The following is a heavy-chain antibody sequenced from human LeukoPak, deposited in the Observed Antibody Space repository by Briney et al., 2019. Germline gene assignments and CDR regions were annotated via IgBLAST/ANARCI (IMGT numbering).Heavy chain of an antibody. D-gene: IGHD3-10*01. CDR3: AHRPVLWFAESDNWFDP. J-gene: IGHJ5*02. Sequence: SGPTLVKPTQTLTLTCTFSGFSLSTSGVGVGWIRQPPGKALEWLALIYWNDDKRYSPYLKSRLTITKDTSKNQVVLTMTNMDPVDTATYYCAHRPVLWFAESDNWFDPWGQGTLVTVSS. CDR2: IYWNDDK. CDR1: GFSLSTSGVG. V-gene: IGHV2-5*01.